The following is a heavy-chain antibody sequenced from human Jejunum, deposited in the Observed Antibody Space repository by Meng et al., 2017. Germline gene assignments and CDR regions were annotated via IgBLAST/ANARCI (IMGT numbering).Heavy chain of an antibody. CDR2: MYYSGNT. D-gene: IGHD3-22*01. Sequence: SETLSLTCSVSGGSISRSSYYWGWIRQPPGTGLEWIGSMYYSGNTYYNPSLKSRLTMSLDTSKNQFSLKLSSVTAADTAVYYCARDSYYYGSSGYYGDAFDVWGQGTMVTVSS. J-gene: IGHJ3*01. CDR1: GGSISRSSYY. CDR3: ARDSYYYGSSGYYGDAFDV. V-gene: IGHV4-39*07.